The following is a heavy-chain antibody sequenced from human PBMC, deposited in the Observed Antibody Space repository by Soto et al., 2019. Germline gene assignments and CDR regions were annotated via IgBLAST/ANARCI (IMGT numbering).Heavy chain of an antibody. J-gene: IGHJ4*02. V-gene: IGHV4-31*03. Sequence: SETLSVTCTVSGGSISSGVYYWSWIRQHPGKGLEWIGYIYYSGSTYYNPSLKSRVTISVDTSKNQFSLKLSSVTAADTAVYYCARAFSSGWYLIHFDYWGQGTLVTVSS. CDR1: GGSISSGVYY. CDR3: ARAFSSGWYLIHFDY. D-gene: IGHD6-19*01. CDR2: IYYSGST.